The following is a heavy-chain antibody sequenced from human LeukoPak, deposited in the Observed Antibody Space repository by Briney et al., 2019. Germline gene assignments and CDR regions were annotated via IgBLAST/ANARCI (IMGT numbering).Heavy chain of an antibody. CDR3: ARVSRHYVWGSYRSNWFDP. CDR2: IYYSGST. D-gene: IGHD3-16*02. Sequence: KSSETLSLTCTVSGGSISSYYWSWIRQPPGKGLEWIGYIYYSGSTNYNPSLKSRVTISVDTSKNQFSLKLSSVTAADTAVYYCARVSRHYVWGSYRSNWFDPWGQGTLVTVSS. J-gene: IGHJ5*02. V-gene: IGHV4-59*01. CDR1: GGSISSYY.